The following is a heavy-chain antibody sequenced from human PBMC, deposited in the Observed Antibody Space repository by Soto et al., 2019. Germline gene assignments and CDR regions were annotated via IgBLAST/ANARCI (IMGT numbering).Heavy chain of an antibody. CDR1: GFTFGDYA. CDR2: IRSKAYGGTT. J-gene: IGHJ4*02. Sequence: GGSLRLSCTASGFTFGDYAMSWFRQAPGKGLEWVGFIRSKAYGGTTEYAASVKGRFTISRDDSKSIAYLQMNSLKTEDTAVYYCTRERPPGARRVVMRSYFDYWGQGTLVTVSS. CDR3: TRERPPGARRVVMRSYFDY. V-gene: IGHV3-49*03. D-gene: IGHD3-22*01.